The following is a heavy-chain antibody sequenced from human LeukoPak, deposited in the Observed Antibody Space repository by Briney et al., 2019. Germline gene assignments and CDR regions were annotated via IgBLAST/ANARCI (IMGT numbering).Heavy chain of an antibody. J-gene: IGHJ4*02. D-gene: IGHD3-22*01. Sequence: PSETLSLTCAVYGGSFSGYYWSWIRQPPGKGLEWIGEINHSGSTNYNPSLKSRVTISVDTSKNQFSLKLSSVTAADTAVYYCARLYDSSGYPLTDFGFDYWGQGTLITVSS. CDR1: GGSFSGYY. CDR2: INHSGST. CDR3: ARLYDSSGYPLTDFGFDY. V-gene: IGHV4-34*01.